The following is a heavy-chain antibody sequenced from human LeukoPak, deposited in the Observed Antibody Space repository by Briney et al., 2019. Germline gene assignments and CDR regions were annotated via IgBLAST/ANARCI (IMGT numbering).Heavy chain of an antibody. CDR2: IGTKANSYTT. V-gene: IGHV3-73*01. CDR1: GFTFSGSA. CDR3: TRPVLRFLEWSPFDP. Sequence: PGGSLRLSCAASGFTFSGSAVHWVRLASGEGLEWVGRIGTKANSYTTAYAASVKGRFTISRDDSKNTAYLQMNSLKTEDTAVYYCTRPVLRFLEWSPFDPWGQGTLVTVSS. D-gene: IGHD3-3*01. J-gene: IGHJ5*02.